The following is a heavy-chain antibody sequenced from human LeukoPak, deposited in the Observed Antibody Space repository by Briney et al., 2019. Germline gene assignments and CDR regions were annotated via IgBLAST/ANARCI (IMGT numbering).Heavy chain of an antibody. Sequence: GGSLRLSCAASGFTLSSYAMSWVCQAPGKGLEWVSAISDSGNTYHADSVKGRFTISRDSSKNTLFLQMNRLRPEDAAVYYCAKAPVTTCRGAYCYPFDYWGQGTLVTVSS. CDR3: AKAPVTTCRGAYCYPFDY. V-gene: IGHV3-23*01. CDR2: ISDSGNT. J-gene: IGHJ4*02. CDR1: GFTLSSYA. D-gene: IGHD2-21*01.